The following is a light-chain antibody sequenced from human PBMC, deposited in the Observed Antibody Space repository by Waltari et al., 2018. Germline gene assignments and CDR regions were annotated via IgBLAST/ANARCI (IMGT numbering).Light chain of an antibody. J-gene: IGKJ3*01. Sequence: DVFMTQSPLSLPVTLGQPASISCRSNQTLVYSDGKTYLNWLQQRPGQSPRRLIYQVSKRDSGVPERFSGSGSGTDFTLKISRVEAEDVGIYYCLQGTHWPPTFGPGTTVDF. CDR2: QVS. CDR3: LQGTHWPPT. V-gene: IGKV2-30*01. CDR1: QTLVYSDGKTY.